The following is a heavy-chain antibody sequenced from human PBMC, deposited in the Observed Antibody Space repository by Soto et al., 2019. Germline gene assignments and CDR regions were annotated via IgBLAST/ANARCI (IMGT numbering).Heavy chain of an antibody. J-gene: IGHJ4*02. V-gene: IGHV3-30-3*01. D-gene: IGHD1-26*01. Sequence: QVQLVESGGGVVQPGRSRRLSCAASGFTFSSYAMHWVRQAPGKGLEWVAVISYDGSNKYYADSVKGRFTISRDNSKNTLYLQMNSLRAEDTAVYYCARDLSGSYDYWGQGTLVTVSS. CDR1: GFTFSSYA. CDR2: ISYDGSNK. CDR3: ARDLSGSYDY.